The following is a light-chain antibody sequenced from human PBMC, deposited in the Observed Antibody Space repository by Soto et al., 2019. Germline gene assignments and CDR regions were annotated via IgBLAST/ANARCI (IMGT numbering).Light chain of an antibody. CDR1: SSNIGNNY. J-gene: IGLJ3*02. Sequence: QSVLTQPPSVSAAPGQKVTISCSGSSSNIGNNYVSWYQQLPGTAPKLLIYENNKRPSGIPDRFSGSKSGTSATLGITGLQTGDEADDYCGTWDSSLSANWVFGGGTKVTVL. CDR3: GTWDSSLSANWV. CDR2: ENN. V-gene: IGLV1-51*02.